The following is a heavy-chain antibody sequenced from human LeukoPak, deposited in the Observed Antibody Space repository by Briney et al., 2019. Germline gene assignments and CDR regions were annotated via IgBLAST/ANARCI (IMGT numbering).Heavy chain of an antibody. CDR1: GYSVSSGFF. Sequence: SETLSLTCAVSGYSVSSGFFWGWIRQPPGKGLEWIATINHNGITHYNPSLKSRVTISVDTSKNQFSLKMSSVTAADTAVYYCTRGVALSDHGIIDSWGQGTLATVSS. CDR2: INHNGIT. CDR3: TRGVALSDHGIIDS. V-gene: IGHV4-38-2*01. D-gene: IGHD1-1*01. J-gene: IGHJ4*02.